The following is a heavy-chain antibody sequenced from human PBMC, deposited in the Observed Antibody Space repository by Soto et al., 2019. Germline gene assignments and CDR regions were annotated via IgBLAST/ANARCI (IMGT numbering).Heavy chain of an antibody. D-gene: IGHD3-22*01. CDR3: ARDPEDSSGYYYEYFQH. J-gene: IGHJ1*01. CDR1: GGTFSSYA. Sequence: SVKVSCKASGGTFSSYAISWVRQAPGQGLEWMGGIIPIFGTANYAQKFQGRVTITADESTSTAYMELSSLRSEDTAVYYCARDPEDSSGYYYEYFQHWGQGTLVTVSS. V-gene: IGHV1-69*13. CDR2: IIPIFGTA.